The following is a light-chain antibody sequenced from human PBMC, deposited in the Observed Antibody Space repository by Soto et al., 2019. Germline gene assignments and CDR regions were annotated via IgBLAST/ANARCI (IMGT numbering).Light chain of an antibody. CDR2: EVS. CDR1: STDVGGYNY. V-gene: IGLV2-14*01. J-gene: IGLJ1*01. Sequence: QPVLTQPASVSGSPGQSITIYCTGTSTDVGGYNYVSWYQQLPGKAPKLMIYEVSNRPSGVSNRFSGSKSGNTASLTISGLQAEDEADYYCSSYTSSSTLYVFGTGTKVIVL. CDR3: SSYTSSSTLYV.